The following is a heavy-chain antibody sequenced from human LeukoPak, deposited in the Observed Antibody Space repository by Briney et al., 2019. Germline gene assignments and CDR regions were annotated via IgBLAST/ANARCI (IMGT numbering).Heavy chain of an antibody. D-gene: IGHD6-19*01. CDR2: ISAYNGNT. V-gene: IGHV1-18*01. Sequence: ASVKVSCKASGYTFTSYGISWVRQAPGQGLEWMGWISAYNGNTNYAQKFQGRVTMTRDMSTSTVYMELSSLRSEDTAVYYCARDLGDSSGWYRDDYWGQGTLVTVSS. CDR3: ARDLGDSSGWYRDDY. CDR1: GYTFTSYG. J-gene: IGHJ4*02.